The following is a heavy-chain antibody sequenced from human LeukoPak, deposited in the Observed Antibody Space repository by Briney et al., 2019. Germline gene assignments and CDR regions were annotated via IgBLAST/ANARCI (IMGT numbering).Heavy chain of an antibody. V-gene: IGHV5-51*01. CDR1: GYSVTTYW. Sequence: GESLKISCKASGYSVTTYWIGWVRQMPGKGLEWMGIIYPGDSDTRYSPSFQGQVTISADKSISTAYLQWSSLKASDTAISYCARHTLPPPYTSAWFIDYWGQGTLVTVSS. CDR3: ARHTLPPPYTSAWFIDY. J-gene: IGHJ4*02. D-gene: IGHD6-19*01. CDR2: IYPGDSDT.